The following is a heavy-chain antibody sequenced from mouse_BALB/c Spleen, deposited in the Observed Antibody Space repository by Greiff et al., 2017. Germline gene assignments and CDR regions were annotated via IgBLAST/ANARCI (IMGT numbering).Heavy chain of an antibody. CDR3: AGGEERSHYYYGSSPFAY. V-gene: IGHV2-6-7*01. Sequence: VKLVESGPGLVAPSQSLSITCTVSGFSLTGYGVNWVRQPPGKGLEWLGMIWGDGSTDYNSALKSRLCISKDNSKSQVFLKMNSLQTDDTARYYCAGGEERSHYYYGSSPFAYWGQGTLVTVSA. J-gene: IGHJ3*01. CDR1: GFSLTGYG. CDR2: IWGDGST. D-gene: IGHD1-1*01.